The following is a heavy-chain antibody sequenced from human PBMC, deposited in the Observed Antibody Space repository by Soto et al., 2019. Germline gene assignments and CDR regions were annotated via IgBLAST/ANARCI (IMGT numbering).Heavy chain of an antibody. CDR3: ARGRRYSSNWALFDP. D-gene: IGHD6-13*01. CDR2: INHSGST. Sequence: QVQLQQWGAGLLKPSETLSLTCAVYGGSFSGYYWSWIRQPPGKGLEWIGEINHSGSTNYNPALKSRVPISVDPAKNQFSLELSSVTAADTAVYYCARGRRYSSNWALFDPWGQGTLVTVSS. V-gene: IGHV4-34*01. J-gene: IGHJ5*02. CDR1: GGSFSGYY.